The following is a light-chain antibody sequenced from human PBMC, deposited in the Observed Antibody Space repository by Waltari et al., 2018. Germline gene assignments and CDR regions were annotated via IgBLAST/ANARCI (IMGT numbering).Light chain of an antibody. Sequence: EIVLTQSPATLSLSPGEGATLYCRASQSVSNYLAWYQQKPGQAPRLLIYGTYNRATGIPARFSGSGSGTDFTLTISSLEPEDFAVYYCQQRASWPNTFGQGTKLEIK. CDR3: QQRASWPNT. J-gene: IGKJ2*01. CDR2: GTY. V-gene: IGKV3-11*01. CDR1: QSVSNY.